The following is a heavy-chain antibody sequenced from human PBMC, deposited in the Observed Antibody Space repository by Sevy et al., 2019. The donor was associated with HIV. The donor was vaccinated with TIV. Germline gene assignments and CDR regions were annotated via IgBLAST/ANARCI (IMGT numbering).Heavy chain of an antibody. CDR2: ISWNSGIV. V-gene: IGHV3-9*01. D-gene: IGHD3-22*01. J-gene: IGHJ4*02. Sequence: GGSLRLSCAASGFTFDDYAMHWVRQAPGKGLEWVSGISWNSGIVKYGDSVKGRFTVSRDNAKNSLYLQRNSLRPEDTAFYYCAKDRLLRASPRADFWGQGTLVTVSS. CDR1: GFTFDDYA. CDR3: AKDRLLRASPRADF.